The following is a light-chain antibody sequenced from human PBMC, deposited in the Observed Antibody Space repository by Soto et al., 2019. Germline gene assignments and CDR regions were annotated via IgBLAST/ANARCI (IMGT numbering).Light chain of an antibody. V-gene: IGKV3-15*01. CDR2: DIS. J-gene: IGKJ5*01. Sequence: EITMTQFPATLSASPGEGATLSCRAAQDVTTNFAWYQQRRGQAPRLLIYDISTRATGVPARFSGSGSETEFTLSISSLQSEDFAVYFCQQYNNWPFSFGPGTRLEIK. CDR1: QDVTTN. CDR3: QQYNNWPFS.